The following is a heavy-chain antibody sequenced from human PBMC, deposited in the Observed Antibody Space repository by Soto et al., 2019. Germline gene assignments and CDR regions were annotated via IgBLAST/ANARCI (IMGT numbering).Heavy chain of an antibody. J-gene: IGHJ4*02. Sequence: QGQLVQSGAEVKKPGASVKVSCKASGYTFTSYTMHWVRQAPGQRPEWMGWINIAKGNTQYSQKLQGRVTFTRDTSASTAYMELSTLRSEDTAVYYCARSSGSFYTLDHWGQGTLVTVSS. D-gene: IGHD3-10*01. CDR2: INIAKGNT. CDR3: ARSSGSFYTLDH. CDR1: GYTFTSYT. V-gene: IGHV1-3*04.